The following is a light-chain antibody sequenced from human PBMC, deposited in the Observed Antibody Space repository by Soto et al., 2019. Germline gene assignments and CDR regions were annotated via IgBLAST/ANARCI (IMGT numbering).Light chain of an antibody. CDR3: QQLHTYPYT. V-gene: IGKV1-9*01. CDR1: QGISSF. CDR2: AAS. J-gene: IGKJ2*01. Sequence: DIQLTQSPSFLSASVGDRVTITCRASQGISSFLAWYQQKPGGTPKLLIYAASTLQSGVPSRFSGSGSGTDFTLTITSVQPEDFATYYCQQLHTYPYTFGQGTKLEIK.